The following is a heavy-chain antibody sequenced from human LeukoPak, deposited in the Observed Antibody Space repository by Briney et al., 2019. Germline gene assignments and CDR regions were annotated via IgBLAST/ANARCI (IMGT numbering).Heavy chain of an antibody. Sequence: GRSLRLSCAASGFTFDDYAMHWVRQAPGKGLEWVSGISWNSGSIGYADSVKGRFTISRDNAKNSLYLQMDSLRAEDMALYYCAKDVSLGFCSGGSCSVHFDYWGQGTLVTVSS. D-gene: IGHD2-15*01. CDR3: AKDVSLGFCSGGSCSVHFDY. J-gene: IGHJ4*02. CDR1: GFTFDDYA. V-gene: IGHV3-9*03. CDR2: ISWNSGSI.